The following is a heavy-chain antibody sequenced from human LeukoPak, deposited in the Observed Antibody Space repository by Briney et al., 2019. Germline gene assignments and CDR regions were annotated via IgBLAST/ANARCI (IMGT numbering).Heavy chain of an antibody. CDR1: GGSISSSSYY. CDR3: ARQGRSGSYLGYYYYGMDV. J-gene: IGHJ6*02. V-gene: IGHV4-39*01. CDR2: IYYSGST. D-gene: IGHD1-26*01. Sequence: SETLSLTCTVSGGSISSSSYYWGWIRQPPGKGLEWIGSIYYSGSTYYNPSLKSRVTIPVDTSKNQFSLKLSSVTAADTAVYYCARQGRSGSYLGYYYYGMDVWGQGTTVTVSS.